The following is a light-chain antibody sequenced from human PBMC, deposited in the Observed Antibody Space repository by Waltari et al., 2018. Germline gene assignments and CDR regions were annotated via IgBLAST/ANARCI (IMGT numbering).Light chain of an antibody. CDR3: AAWDDSLDGSWV. V-gene: IGLV1-44*01. CDR1: SSNLGSNA. J-gene: IGLJ3*02. CDR2: SNN. Sequence: QSVLTQPPSASGTPGQRVTISCSGSSSNLGSNAVNWYQQLPGTAPKLLIYSNNKRPSGVPDRFSGSKSGTSASLAISGLLSQDEADYYCAAWDDSLDGSWVFGGGTKLTVL.